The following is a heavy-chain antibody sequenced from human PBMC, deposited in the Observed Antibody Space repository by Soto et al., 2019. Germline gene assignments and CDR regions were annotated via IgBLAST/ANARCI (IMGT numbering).Heavy chain of an antibody. D-gene: IGHD1-1*01. J-gene: IGHJ4*01. V-gene: IGHV4-31*03. CDR3: ARSQMDTTGPYFDF. CDR2: IHDSGSS. Sequence: SLTCTVSGGSISSGGYYWTWIRLHPVRGLEWIGYIHDSGSSFYLPSLKSRVTILLETSKNQFSLNLRSVTAADTAVYYCARSQMDTTGPYFDFWGHGTLVTVSS. CDR1: GGSISSGGYY.